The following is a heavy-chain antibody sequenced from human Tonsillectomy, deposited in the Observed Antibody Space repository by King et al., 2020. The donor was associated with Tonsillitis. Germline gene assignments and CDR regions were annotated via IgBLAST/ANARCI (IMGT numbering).Heavy chain of an antibody. D-gene: IGHD3-16*01. J-gene: IGHJ3*01. CDR3: ARDSNYYDGRYYYETFDL. CDR1: GFTLSNYW. Sequence: VQLVVSGGGLVQPGGSLRLPCAGSGFTLSNYWMTWVRQSPGKGLEWVGNLTEHGSKKQHVDSVKGRFTSPRDNAKNSLYPQMNNLRADDTAVYYCARDSNYYDGRYYYETFDLGGQGTMVSVPS. CDR2: LTEHGSKK. V-gene: IGHV3-7*04.